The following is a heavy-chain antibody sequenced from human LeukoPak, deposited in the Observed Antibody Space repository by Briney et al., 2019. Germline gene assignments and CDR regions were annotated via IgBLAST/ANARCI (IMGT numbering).Heavy chain of an antibody. V-gene: IGHV3-30*14. CDR1: GFIFRSYA. Sequence: PGGSLRLSCAASGFIFRSYAIHWVRQAPGKGLEWVSLISYDGSNEYYADSMKGRFTISRDNSKNTLYLQMNNLRPEDTAVYYCARSNMVTTCPSAYWGQGTLVTVSS. CDR3: ARSNMVTTCPSAY. D-gene: IGHD4-17*01. J-gene: IGHJ4*02. CDR2: ISYDGSNE.